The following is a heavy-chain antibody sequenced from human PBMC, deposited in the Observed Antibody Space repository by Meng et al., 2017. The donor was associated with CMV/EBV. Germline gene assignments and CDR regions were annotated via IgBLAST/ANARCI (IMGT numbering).Heavy chain of an antibody. CDR2: IRYDGSNK. J-gene: IGHJ6*02. CDR1: GFTFSSYG. V-gene: IGHV3-30*02. CDR3: AKDRGYYDSSGYNPMGDYYGMDV. Sequence: GESLKISCAASGFTFSSYGMHWVRQAPGKGLEWVAFIRYDGSNKYYADSVKGRFTISRDNSENTLYLQMNSLRAEDTAVYYCAKDRGYYDSSGYNPMGDYYGMDVWGQGTTVTVSS. D-gene: IGHD3-22*01.